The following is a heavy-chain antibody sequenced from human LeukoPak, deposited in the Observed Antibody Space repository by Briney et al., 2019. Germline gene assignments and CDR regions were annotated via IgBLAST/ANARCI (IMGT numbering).Heavy chain of an antibody. V-gene: IGHV3-7*01. CDR2: IKEDGARE. CDR1: GFNFGSYW. Sequence: GGSLRLSCAASGFNFGSYWMSWVRQAPGKGLEWEAHIKEDGARENYVDSVKGRFTISRDNAKNALYLQMNSLRAEDTAVYYCARDEVYYYDSSGYRYTYFDYWGQGTLVTVSS. D-gene: IGHD3-22*01. J-gene: IGHJ4*02. CDR3: ARDEVYYYDSSGYRYTYFDY.